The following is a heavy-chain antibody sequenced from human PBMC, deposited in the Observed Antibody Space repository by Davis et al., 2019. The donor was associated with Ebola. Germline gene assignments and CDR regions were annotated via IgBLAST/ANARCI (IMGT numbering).Heavy chain of an antibody. V-gene: IGHV1-46*01. CDR2: INPSGGIT. CDR1: VYTFTSYY. CDR3: ARGQGRITGESY. Sequence: ASVPVSCMASVYTFTSYYMHWVRHAPGQGIEWMGIINPSGGITSYAQKFQGRVTMTRDTSTSTVYMELSSLRSEDTAVYYCARGQGRITGESYWGQGTLVTVSS. J-gene: IGHJ4*02. D-gene: IGHD7-27*01.